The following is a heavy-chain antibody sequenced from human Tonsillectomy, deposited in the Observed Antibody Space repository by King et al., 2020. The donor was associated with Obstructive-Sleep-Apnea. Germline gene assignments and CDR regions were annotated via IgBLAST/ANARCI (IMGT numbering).Heavy chain of an antibody. V-gene: IGHV3-30-3*01. J-gene: IGHJ2*01. CDR3: ARGGPDGITMVRGKFQEDWYFDL. Sequence: LQLVQSGGGVVQPGRSLRLSCAASGFTFSSYTFHWVRQAPGKGLEWVAVISYDGSNKYYADSVKGRFTISRDNSKNTLYLQMNSLRAEDTALYYCARGGPDGITMVRGKFQEDWYFDLWGRGTLVIVSS. D-gene: IGHD3-10*01. CDR2: ISYDGSNK. CDR1: GFTFSSYT.